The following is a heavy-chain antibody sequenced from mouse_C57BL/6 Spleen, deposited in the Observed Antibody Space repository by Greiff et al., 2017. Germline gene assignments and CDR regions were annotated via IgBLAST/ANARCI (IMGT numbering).Heavy chain of an antibody. CDR2: INSDGGST. Sequence: EVQLLESGGGLVQPGESLKLSCESNEYEFPSHAMSWVRKTPEKRLELVAAINSDGGSTYYPDTMERRFIISRDNTKKNLYLQKSSLRSEDTTVYYCARNVNYYGNAFAYWGQGTLVTVSA. J-gene: IGHJ3*01. CDR3: ARNVNYYGNAFAY. V-gene: IGHV5-2*01. CDR1: EYEFPSHA. D-gene: IGHD2-1*01.